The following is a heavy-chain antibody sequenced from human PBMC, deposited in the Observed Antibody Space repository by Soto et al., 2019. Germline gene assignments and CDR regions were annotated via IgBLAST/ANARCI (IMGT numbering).Heavy chain of an antibody. CDR1: GFTFSSYA. J-gene: IGHJ4*02. D-gene: IGHD2-8*01. CDR3: AKDFGVYYFEY. CDR2: ISCSGGST. V-gene: IGHV3-23*01. Sequence: PGGSLRLSCAASGFTFSSYAMIWVRQAPGKGLEWVSAISCSGGSTYYADSVKGRFTISRDNSKTTLYLQMNSLRAEDTAVYYCAKDFGVYYFEYWGQGTLVTVSS.